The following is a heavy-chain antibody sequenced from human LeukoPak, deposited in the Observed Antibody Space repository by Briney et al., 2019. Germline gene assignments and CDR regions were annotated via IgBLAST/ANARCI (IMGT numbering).Heavy chain of an antibody. CDR1: GYNFTNYH. CDR2: MNPSGDTT. Sequence: GASVKVSCKTSGYNFTNYHMHWVRQAPGHGLEWMGIMNPSGDTTTYAEKFQGRVTMTRDTSTSTVYMELSSLRSEDTAVYYCARGGALRYFEWFSAYWGQGTLVTVSS. J-gene: IGHJ4*02. D-gene: IGHD3-9*01. CDR3: ARGGALRYFEWFSAY. V-gene: IGHV1-46*01.